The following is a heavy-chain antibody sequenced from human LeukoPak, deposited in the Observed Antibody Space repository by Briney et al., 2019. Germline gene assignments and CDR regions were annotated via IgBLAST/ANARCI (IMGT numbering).Heavy chain of an antibody. CDR2: ITWNAGST. V-gene: IGHV3-43D*03. CDR1: GFTIANNA. J-gene: IGHJ4*02. Sequence: PGGSLRLSCAASGFTIANNAMNWVRQAPGKGLEWVSIITWNAGSTYYADSVKGRFTISRDNSKNSLYLQMNSLRAEDTALYYCAKGTSSWHEFDYWGQGTLVTVSS. D-gene: IGHD6-13*01. CDR3: AKGTSSWHEFDY.